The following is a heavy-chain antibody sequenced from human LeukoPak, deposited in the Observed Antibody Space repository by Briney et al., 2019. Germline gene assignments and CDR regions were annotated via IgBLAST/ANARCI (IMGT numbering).Heavy chain of an antibody. CDR3: ARRGIWTDMDV. CDR2: ISSSSSTI. CDR1: GFTFSSYS. D-gene: IGHD3/OR15-3a*01. V-gene: IGHV3-48*01. Sequence: GGSLRLSCAASGFTFSSYSMNWVRQAPGKGLEGVSYISSSSSTIYYAHSVKGRFTISRDNDKNSLYLQMNSLRAEDTAVYYCARRGIWTDMDVWGKGTTVTVSS. J-gene: IGHJ6*03.